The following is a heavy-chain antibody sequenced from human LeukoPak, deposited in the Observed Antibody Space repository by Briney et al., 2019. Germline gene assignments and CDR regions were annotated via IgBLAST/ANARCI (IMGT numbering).Heavy chain of an antibody. CDR3: VRGGEIGLDY. J-gene: IGHJ4*02. V-gene: IGHV3-13*01. CDR1: GYTFSTSD. CDR2: IASTGET. D-gene: IGHD3-16*01. Sequence: TGGSLRLSCAASGYTFSTSDMHWVRQASGRGLEWVSSIASTGETYYAGSVKGRFTISRENAKNSLYPQMKSLRAGDTAVYYCVRGGEIGLDYWGQGTLVTVSS.